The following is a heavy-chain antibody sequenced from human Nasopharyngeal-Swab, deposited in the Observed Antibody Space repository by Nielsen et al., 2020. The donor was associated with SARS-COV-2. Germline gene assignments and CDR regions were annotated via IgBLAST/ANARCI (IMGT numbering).Heavy chain of an antibody. CDR1: GFTFEHFG. CDR2: ISWKSESI. D-gene: IGHD1-26*01. CDR3: AKDGGSGSYGYDAFDI. Sequence: SLKISCAASGFTFEHFGMHWVRQPPGKGLEWVAGISWKSESIGYVDSVRGRFSVSRDNAKKSLNLEMNSLRPDDTALYYCAKDGGSGSYGYDAFDIWGLGTMVTVSS. J-gene: IGHJ3*02. V-gene: IGHV3-9*01.